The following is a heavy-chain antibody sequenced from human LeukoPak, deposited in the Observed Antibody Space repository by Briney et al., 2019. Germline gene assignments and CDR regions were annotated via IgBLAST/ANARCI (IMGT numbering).Heavy chain of an antibody. D-gene: IGHD2-2*02. Sequence: GASVKVSCKASGYTFTSYGISWVRQAPGQGLEWMGWISAYNGNTNYAQKLQGRVTMTTDTSTSTAYMELRSLRSDDTAVYYCAIGLGNCSSTSCYTYYFDYWGQGTLVTVSS. V-gene: IGHV1-18*01. CDR1: GYTFTSYG. CDR2: ISAYNGNT. J-gene: IGHJ4*02. CDR3: AIGLGNCSSTSCYTYYFDY.